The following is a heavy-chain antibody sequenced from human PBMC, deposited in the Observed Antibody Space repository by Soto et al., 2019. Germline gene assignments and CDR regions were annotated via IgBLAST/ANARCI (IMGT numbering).Heavy chain of an antibody. J-gene: IGHJ4*02. CDR2: IIPIFGTA. Sequence: SVKVSCKASGGTFSSYAISWVRQAPGQGLEWMGGIIPIFGTANYAQKFQGRVTITADESTSTAYMELSSLRSEDTAVYYCSRGGVEIVDTAMAQYYFDYWGQGTLVTSPQ. CDR3: SRGGVEIVDTAMAQYYFDY. CDR1: GGTFSSYA. D-gene: IGHD5-18*01. V-gene: IGHV1-69*13.